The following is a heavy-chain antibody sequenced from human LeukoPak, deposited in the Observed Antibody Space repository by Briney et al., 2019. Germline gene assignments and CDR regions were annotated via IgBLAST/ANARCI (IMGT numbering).Heavy chain of an antibody. V-gene: IGHV4-61*02. CDR1: GGSISSGDYY. CDR3: AREGPGSSWYNY. D-gene: IGHD6-13*01. CDR2: IYTSGST. Sequence: SETLSLTCTVSGGSISSGDYYWSWIRQPAGKGLEWIGRIYTSGSTSYNPSLKSRVTMSVDTSKNQFSLKLSSVTAADTAVYYCAREGPGSSWYNYWGQGTLVTVSS. J-gene: IGHJ4*02.